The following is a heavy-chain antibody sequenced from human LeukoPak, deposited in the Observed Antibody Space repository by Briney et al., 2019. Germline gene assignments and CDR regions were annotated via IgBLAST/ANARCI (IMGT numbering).Heavy chain of an antibody. CDR2: IYYTGSS. V-gene: IGHV4-39*05. Sequence: SETPSLTCTVSGGSISSGTYYWGWIRQPPGKGLQWIGSIYYTGSSYYNPSLKSRVTISVDTSKNQFSLKLTSVTAADTALYYCATHTVPGSRNNWFDPWGQGTLVTVSS. J-gene: IGHJ5*02. CDR1: GGSISSGTYY. D-gene: IGHD4-17*01. CDR3: ATHTVPGSRNNWFDP.